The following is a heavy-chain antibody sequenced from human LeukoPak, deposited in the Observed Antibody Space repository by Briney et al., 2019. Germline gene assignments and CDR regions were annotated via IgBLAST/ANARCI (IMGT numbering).Heavy chain of an antibody. CDR3: ARSRGYCSGGSCSDNWFDP. CDR1: GFTFRSYS. V-gene: IGHV3-21*01. Sequence: GGSLRLSCAASGFTFRSYSMNWVRQAPGKGLEWVSSISSSSSYIYYADSVKGRFTISRDNAKNSLYLQMNSLRAEDTAVYYCARSRGYCSGGSCSDNWFDPWGQGTLVTVSS. D-gene: IGHD2-15*01. CDR2: ISSSSSYI. J-gene: IGHJ5*02.